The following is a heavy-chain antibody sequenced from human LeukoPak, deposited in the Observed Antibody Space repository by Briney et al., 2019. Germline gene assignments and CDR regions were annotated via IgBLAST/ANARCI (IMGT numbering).Heavy chain of an antibody. CDR3: ARVRGYSAPEYYFDY. Sequence: KPSETLSLTCTVSGGSISSYYWSWIRQPPGKGLEWIGYIYYSGSTNYNPSLKSRVTISVDTSKNQFSLKLSSVTAADTAVYYCARVRGYSAPEYYFDYWGQGTLVTVSS. J-gene: IGHJ4*02. V-gene: IGHV4-59*01. CDR1: GGSISSYY. D-gene: IGHD5-12*01. CDR2: IYYSGST.